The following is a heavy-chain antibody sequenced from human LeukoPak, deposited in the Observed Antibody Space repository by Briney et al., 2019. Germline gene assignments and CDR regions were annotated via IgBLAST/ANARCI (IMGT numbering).Heavy chain of an antibody. Sequence: SETLSPTCTVSGGSISSGGYYWSWIRQHPGKGLEWIGYIYYSGSTYYNPSLKSRVTISVDTSKNQFSLKLSSVTAADTAVYYCARGGTMVRGVSNWFDPWGQGTLVTVSS. J-gene: IGHJ5*02. D-gene: IGHD3-10*01. CDR1: GGSISSGGYY. CDR2: IYYSGST. CDR3: ARGGTMVRGVSNWFDP. V-gene: IGHV4-31*03.